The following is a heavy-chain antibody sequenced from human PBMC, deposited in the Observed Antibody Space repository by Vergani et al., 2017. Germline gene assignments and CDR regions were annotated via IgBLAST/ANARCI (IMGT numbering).Heavy chain of an antibody. J-gene: IGHJ4*02. CDR3: AGAGDYIEAFDY. D-gene: IGHD4-11*01. V-gene: IGHV4-59*01. Sequence: QVQLQESGPGLVKPSETLSLTCTVSGGSISSYYWSWIRQPPGKGLEWIGYIYYSGSTNYNPSLKSRVTISVDTSKNQFSLKLTSVTAAHTAVYYCAGAGDYIEAFDYWGQGTLVTVSS. CDR2: IYYSGST. CDR1: GGSISSYY.